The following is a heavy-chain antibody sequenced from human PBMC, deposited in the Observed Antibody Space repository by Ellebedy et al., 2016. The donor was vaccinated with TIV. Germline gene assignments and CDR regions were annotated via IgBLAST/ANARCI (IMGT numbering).Heavy chain of an antibody. V-gene: IGHV1-2*02. D-gene: IGHD3-10*01. J-gene: IGHJ4*02. CDR3: AREGKLWFGG. Sequence: ASVKVSCXASGYTFTSYDINWVRQATGQGLEWMGWINPNSGGTNYAQKFQGRVTMTRDTSISTAYMELSRLRSDDTAVYYCAREGKLWFGGWGQGTLVTVSS. CDR2: INPNSGGT. CDR1: GYTFTSYD.